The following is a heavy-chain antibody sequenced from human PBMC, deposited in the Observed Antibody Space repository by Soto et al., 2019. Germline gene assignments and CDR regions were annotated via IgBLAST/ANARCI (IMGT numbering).Heavy chain of an antibody. J-gene: IGHJ6*02. V-gene: IGHV3-33*01. CDR3: ARDLDYYYGMDV. Sequence: GRSLRLSCAASGFTFSSYGMHRVRQAPGKGLEWVAVIWYDGSNKYYADSVKGRFTISRDNSKNTLYLQMNSLRAEDTAVYYCARDLDYYYGMDVWGQGSTVTVSS. CDR2: IWYDGSNK. CDR1: GFTFSSYG.